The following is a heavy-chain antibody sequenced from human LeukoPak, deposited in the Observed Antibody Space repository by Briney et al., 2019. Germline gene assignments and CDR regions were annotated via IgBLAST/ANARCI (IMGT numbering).Heavy chain of an antibody. D-gene: IGHD3-22*01. Sequence: ASETLSLTCTVSGGSISSYYWSWIRQPPGKGLEWIGYIYHSGGTNYNPSLKSRVTILVDTSKNQISLKLSSVTAADTAVYYCARDRDTSGRYYYYMDVWGKGTTVTVSS. CDR1: GGSISSYY. CDR3: ARDRDTSGRYYYYMDV. J-gene: IGHJ6*03. CDR2: IYHSGGT. V-gene: IGHV4-59*01.